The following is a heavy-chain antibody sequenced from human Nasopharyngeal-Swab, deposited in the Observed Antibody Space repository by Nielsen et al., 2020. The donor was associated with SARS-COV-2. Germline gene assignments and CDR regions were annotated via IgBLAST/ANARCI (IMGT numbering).Heavy chain of an antibody. D-gene: IGHD6-19*01. CDR1: GFTFSSYA. Sequence: GGSLRLSCAASGFTFSSYAMHWVRQAPGKGLEWVAVILYDGSNKYYADSVKGRFTISRDNSKNTLYLQMNSLRAEDMAVYYCARDRGAVAGHYYFDYWGQGTLVTVSS. J-gene: IGHJ4*02. CDR2: ILYDGSNK. CDR3: ARDRGAVAGHYYFDY. V-gene: IGHV3-30-3*01.